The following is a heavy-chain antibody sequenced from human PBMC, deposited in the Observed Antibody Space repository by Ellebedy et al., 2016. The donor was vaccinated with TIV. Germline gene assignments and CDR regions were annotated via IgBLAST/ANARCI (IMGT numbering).Heavy chain of an antibody. CDR1: GDSISGYY. CDR2: IYSSGSG. D-gene: IGHD6-19*01. Sequence: MPGGSLRLSCTVSGDSISGYYWSWIRQPPGKGLEWIGYIYSSGSGESNPSLKSRVTMSVDTSRGQFSLRLNSVTAADTAVYYCARSGGWYTPYDYWGQGTLVTVSS. V-gene: IGHV4-59*01. CDR3: ARSGGWYTPYDY. J-gene: IGHJ4*02.